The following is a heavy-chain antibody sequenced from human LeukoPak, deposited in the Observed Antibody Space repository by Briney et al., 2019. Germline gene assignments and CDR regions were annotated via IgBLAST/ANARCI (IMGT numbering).Heavy chain of an antibody. Sequence: ASVKVSCKAPGYTFTGYYMHWVRQAPGQGLEWMGWINPNSGGTNYAQKFQGRVTMTRDTSISTAYMELSRLRSDDTAVYYCARVGPGIAAAFGYWGQGTLVSVSS. CDR2: INPNSGGT. D-gene: IGHD6-13*01. V-gene: IGHV1-2*02. J-gene: IGHJ4*02. CDR1: GYTFTGYY. CDR3: ARVGPGIAAAFGY.